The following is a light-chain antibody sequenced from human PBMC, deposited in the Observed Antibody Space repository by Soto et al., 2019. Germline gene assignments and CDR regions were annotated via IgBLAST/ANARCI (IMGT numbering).Light chain of an antibody. Sequence: DIVMTQSPDSLAVSLGERATINCKSSQIVLYSSNNKNYLAWYQQKPGQPPKLLIYWASTREYGVPDRFSGSGSGTDFTLTISSLQAEDVAVYYCHQYYNAPLTFGGGTKVEIK. CDR2: WAS. CDR1: QIVLYSSNNKNY. CDR3: HQYYNAPLT. V-gene: IGKV4-1*01. J-gene: IGKJ4*01.